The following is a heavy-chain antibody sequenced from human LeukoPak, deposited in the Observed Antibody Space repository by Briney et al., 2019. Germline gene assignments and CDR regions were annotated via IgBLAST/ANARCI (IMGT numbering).Heavy chain of an antibody. V-gene: IGHV1-69*01. CDR1: GGTFSSCA. Sequence: SVKVSCKASGGTFSSCAISWVRQAPGQGLEWMGGIIPIFGTANYAQKFQGRVTITADESTSTAYMELSSLRSEDTAVYYCARVRDYGDYYFQHWGQGTLVTVSS. CDR2: IIPIFGTA. D-gene: IGHD4-17*01. J-gene: IGHJ1*01. CDR3: ARVRDYGDYYFQH.